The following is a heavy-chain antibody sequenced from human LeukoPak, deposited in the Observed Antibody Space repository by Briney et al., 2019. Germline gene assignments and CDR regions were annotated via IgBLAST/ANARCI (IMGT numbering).Heavy chain of an antibody. CDR2: SDYIGST. D-gene: IGHD1-26*01. V-gene: IGHV4-59*01. J-gene: IGHJ3*02. CDR3: TRDRRRDLLHAFDI. Sequence: PSETLSLTCTVSGGTISRYYWSWLRQPPGKGLEWMAYSDYIGSTNYNPSLKSRLTISLDASKNQFSLKLSSVTAADTAVYYCTRDRRRDLLHAFDIWGQGTMVTVSS. CDR1: GGTISRYY.